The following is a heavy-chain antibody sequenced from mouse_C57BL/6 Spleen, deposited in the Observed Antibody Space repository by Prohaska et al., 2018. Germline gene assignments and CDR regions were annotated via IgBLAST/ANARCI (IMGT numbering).Heavy chain of an antibody. Sequence: PGASVKMSCNASGYTFTDYNMHWVKQSHGKSLEWIGYINPNNGGTSYNQKFKGKATLTVNKSSSTAYMELRSLTSEDSAVYYCERRDYGNFFDYWGQGTTLTVSS. J-gene: IGHJ2*01. CDR2: INPNNGGT. D-gene: IGHD2-1*01. CDR3: ERRDYGNFFDY. CDR1: GYTFTDYN. V-gene: IGHV1-22*01.